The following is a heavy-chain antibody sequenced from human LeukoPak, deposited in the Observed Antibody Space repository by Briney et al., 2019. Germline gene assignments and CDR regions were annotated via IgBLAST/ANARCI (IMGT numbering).Heavy chain of an antibody. CDR3: ARGSRGGYNWFDP. CDR2: VYYTWTT. V-gene: IGHV4-61*01. D-gene: IGHD3-16*01. J-gene: IGHJ5*02. Sequence: SETLSLTCTVSGGSVSSGSYYWSWIRQPPGKGLEWIGYVYYTWTTNYNPSLKSRVTISADTSKNQFSMEVSSVTAADTAVYYCARGSRGGYNWFDPWGQGTLVIVSS. CDR1: GGSVSSGSYY.